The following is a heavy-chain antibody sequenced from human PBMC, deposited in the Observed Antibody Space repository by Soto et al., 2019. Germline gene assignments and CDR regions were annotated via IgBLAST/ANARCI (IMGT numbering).Heavy chain of an antibody. V-gene: IGHV3-23*01. D-gene: IGHD4-17*01. J-gene: IGHJ4*02. Sequence: GGSLRLSCAASGFTFSSSAMSWVRQAPGKGLEWVSAISISGSHTYYADSVKGRFTISRDNSKNTLYLQVDSLRGDDTAVYYCAKEGYGGNSVTHWGQGALVTVSS. CDR1: GFTFSSSA. CDR2: ISISGSHT. CDR3: AKEGYGGNSVTH.